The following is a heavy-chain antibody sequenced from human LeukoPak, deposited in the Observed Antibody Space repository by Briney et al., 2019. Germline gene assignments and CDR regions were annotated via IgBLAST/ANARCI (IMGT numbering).Heavy chain of an antibody. V-gene: IGHV3-23*01. CDR3: AKDIREHDSSGYYPDDAFDV. CDR2: ISRSGDST. Sequence: PGGSLRLSCAASGFTFSSYAMSWVRQAPGKGLEWVSGISRSGDSTYYADSVKGRFTISRDNSKNTVYLQMNSLRAEDTAVYYCAKDIREHDSSGYYPDDAFDVWGQGTMVTVSS. J-gene: IGHJ3*01. CDR1: GFTFSSYA. D-gene: IGHD3-22*01.